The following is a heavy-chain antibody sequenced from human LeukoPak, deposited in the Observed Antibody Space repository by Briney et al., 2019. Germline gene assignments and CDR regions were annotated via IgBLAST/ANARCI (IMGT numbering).Heavy chain of an antibody. V-gene: IGHV4-30-4*01. D-gene: IGHD3-16*01. CDR1: GGSISSGDYY. J-gene: IGHJ4*02. CDR3: ARAPWGDYVDY. CDR2: IYYSGST. Sequence: SETLSLTCTVSGGSISSGDYYWSWIRQPPGKGLEWIGYIYYSGSTYYNPSLKSRVTISVDTSKNQFSLKLSSVAAADTAVYYCARAPWGDYVDYWGQGTLVTVSS.